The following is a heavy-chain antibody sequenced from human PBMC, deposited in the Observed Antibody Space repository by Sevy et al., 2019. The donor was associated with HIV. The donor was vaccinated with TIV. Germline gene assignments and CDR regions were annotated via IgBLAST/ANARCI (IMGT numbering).Heavy chain of an antibody. V-gene: IGHV1-18*01. CDR1: GFVFLTYG. J-gene: IGHJ5*02. CDR2: ISAYNGNR. CDR3: XXXXXXXXXXXXXXXQNWFDP. Sequence: ASVKVSCKVSGFVFLTYGITWVRQAPGQGLEWMGWISAYNGNRNYAQKLQGRVTMTTDTSTNTDTTTSYMELRSLRXXXXXXXXXXXXXXXXXXXXXXXXQNWFDPWGQGTLVTVSS.